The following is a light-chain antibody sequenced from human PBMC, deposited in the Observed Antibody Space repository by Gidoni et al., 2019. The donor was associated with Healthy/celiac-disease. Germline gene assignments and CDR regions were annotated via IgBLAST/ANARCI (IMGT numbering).Light chain of an antibody. CDR3: QQRSNWPPGVT. Sequence: EIVLTQSPATLSLSPRERATLSCRASQSVSSYLAWYQQKPGQAPRLLIYDASNRATGIPARFSGSGSGTDFTLTISSLEPEDFVVYYCQQRSNWPPGVTFGGGTKVEIK. V-gene: IGKV3-11*01. J-gene: IGKJ4*01. CDR2: DAS. CDR1: QSVSSY.